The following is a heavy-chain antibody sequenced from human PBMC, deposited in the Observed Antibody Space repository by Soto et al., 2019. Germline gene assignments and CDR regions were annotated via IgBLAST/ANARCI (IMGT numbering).Heavy chain of an antibody. Sequence: PSETLSLTCTVSGGSTSSSSSYWGWIRQPPGKGLEWIGSIYYRGNTYYNPSLKSRVTISVDTSKNQFSLKLTSVTAADTAVYFCSRRPIGYKDGWDHWGQGSRVTVSS. CDR3: SRRPIGYKDGWDH. CDR2: IYYRGNT. D-gene: IGHD5-12*01. V-gene: IGHV4-39*01. CDR1: GGSTSSSSSY. J-gene: IGHJ4*02.